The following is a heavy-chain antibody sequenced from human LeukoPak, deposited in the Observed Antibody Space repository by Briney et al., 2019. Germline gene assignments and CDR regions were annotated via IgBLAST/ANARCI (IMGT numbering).Heavy chain of an antibody. D-gene: IGHD3-10*01. CDR1: GYTFTSYD. CDR2: MNPNSGNT. Sequence: ASVKVSCKASGYTFTSYDINWVRQATGQGLEWMGWMNPNSGNTGYAQKFQGRVTMTRNTSISTAYMELSSLRSEDTAVYYCARVLGFGESYYYYYGMDVWGQGTTVTVS. CDR3: ARVLGFGESYYYYYGMDV. J-gene: IGHJ6*02. V-gene: IGHV1-8*01.